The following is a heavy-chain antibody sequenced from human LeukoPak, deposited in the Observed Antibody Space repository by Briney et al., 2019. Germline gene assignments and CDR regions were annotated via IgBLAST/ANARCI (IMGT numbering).Heavy chain of an antibody. CDR1: GFTFSSYA. D-gene: IGHD2-21*02. CDR2: IIPIFGTA. V-gene: IGHV1-69*06. J-gene: IGHJ4*02. Sequence: GGSLRLSCAASGFTFSSYAISWVRQAPGQGLEWMGGIIPIFGTANYAQKFQGRVTITADKSTSTAYMELSSLRSEDTAVYYCALTYCGGDCYSGSAFDYWGQGTLVTVSS. CDR3: ALTYCGGDCYSGSAFDY.